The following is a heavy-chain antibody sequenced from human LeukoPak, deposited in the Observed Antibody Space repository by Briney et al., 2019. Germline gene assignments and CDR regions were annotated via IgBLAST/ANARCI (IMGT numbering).Heavy chain of an antibody. CDR3: ARDARYDILTGYPRHAFDI. Sequence: SETLSLTCTVSGGSISSGDYYWSWIRQPPGKGLEWIGYIYYSGSTYYDPSLKSRVTISVDTSKNQFSLKLSSVTAADTAVYYCARDARYDILTGYPRHAFDIWGQGTMVTVSS. J-gene: IGHJ3*02. D-gene: IGHD3-9*01. V-gene: IGHV4-30-4*01. CDR2: IYYSGST. CDR1: GGSISSGDYY.